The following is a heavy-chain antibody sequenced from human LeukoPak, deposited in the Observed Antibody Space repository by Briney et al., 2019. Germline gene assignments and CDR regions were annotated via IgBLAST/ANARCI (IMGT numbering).Heavy chain of an antibody. Sequence: GRSLRLSCAASGFTFDDYAVHWVRQAPGKGLEWVSGISWNSGNIGYADSVKGRFTISRDNAKNSLYLQMNSLRAEDTALYYCAKEPPGYSSGSNDYWGQGTLVTVSS. CDR3: AKEPPGYSSGSNDY. V-gene: IGHV3-9*01. J-gene: IGHJ4*02. CDR2: ISWNSGNI. CDR1: GFTFDDYA. D-gene: IGHD6-19*01.